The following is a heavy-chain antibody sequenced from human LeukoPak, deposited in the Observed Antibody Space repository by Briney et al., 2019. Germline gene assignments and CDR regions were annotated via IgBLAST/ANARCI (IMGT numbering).Heavy chain of an antibody. V-gene: IGHV3-23*01. D-gene: IGHD6-13*01. CDR3: ARDYIAAIGFDY. J-gene: IGHJ4*02. Sequence: HPGGSLRLSCAAPGFTFSSYAMSWVRQAPGKGLEWVSAISGGGDSTYYADSVKGRFTISRDNSKNTLYVQMNSLGAEDTAVYYCARDYIAAIGFDYWGQGTLVTVSS. CDR1: GFTFSSYA. CDR2: ISGGGDST.